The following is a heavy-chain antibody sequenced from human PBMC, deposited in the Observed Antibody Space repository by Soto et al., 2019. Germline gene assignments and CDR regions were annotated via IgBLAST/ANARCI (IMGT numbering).Heavy chain of an antibody. CDR3: AREYHTHGWFDP. CDR2: IYYHGGA. Sequence: PSETLSLTCTVSGGSINSRDYYWSWIRQPPGKGLEWIGYIYYHGGAYSNPSLRGRVTISVDTSKNQFSLKLSSVAAADTAVYYRAREYHTHGWFDPWGQGTLVTVSS. D-gene: IGHD2-2*01. CDR1: GGSINSRDYY. J-gene: IGHJ5*02. V-gene: IGHV4-30-4*01.